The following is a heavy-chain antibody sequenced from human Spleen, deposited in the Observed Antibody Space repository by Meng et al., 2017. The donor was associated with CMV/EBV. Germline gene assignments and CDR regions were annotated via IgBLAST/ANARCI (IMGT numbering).Heavy chain of an antibody. CDR3: AKDKGDAAAGSGYYYYGMDV. J-gene: IGHJ6*02. Sequence: GESLKISCAASGFTFSSYAMHWVRQAPGKGLEWMAIISYDGKNKYCADSVKGRFTISRDNSKNTLYLQMNSLRAEDTAVYYCAKDKGDAAAGSGYYYYGMDVWGQGTTVTVSS. CDR2: ISYDGKNK. V-gene: IGHV3-30*04. CDR1: GFTFSSYA. D-gene: IGHD6-13*01.